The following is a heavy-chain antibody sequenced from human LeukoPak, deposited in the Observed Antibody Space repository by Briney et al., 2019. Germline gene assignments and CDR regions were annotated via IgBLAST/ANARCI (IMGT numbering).Heavy chain of an antibody. Sequence: SETLSLTCSVSGGSISTSNYYWVWIRQSPEKGLEWIGSIFHNGNAFYSPSLQSRVTMSLDTSKSQFSLKLSSVTAADTAVYYCARGSYDSSGYYQLFDYWGQGTLVTVSS. CDR3: ARGSYDSSGYYQLFDY. CDR1: GGSISTSNYY. V-gene: IGHV4-39*07. J-gene: IGHJ4*02. CDR2: IFHNGNA. D-gene: IGHD3-22*01.